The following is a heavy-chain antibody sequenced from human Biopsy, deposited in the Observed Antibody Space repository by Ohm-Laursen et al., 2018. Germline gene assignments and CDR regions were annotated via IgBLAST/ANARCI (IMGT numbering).Heavy chain of an antibody. V-gene: IGHV4-39*01. Sequence: SETLSLTCTVSGGSISSSTTYYWAWLRQPPGKGLEWIGSIYNTETTFYNPSLKSRVTISVDTSTNQFSLKVSSVTAADTALYFCARHPTGFWFDPWGQGTLVTVSP. CDR1: GGSISSSTTYY. J-gene: IGHJ5*02. CDR2: IYNTETT. CDR3: ARHPTGFWFDP.